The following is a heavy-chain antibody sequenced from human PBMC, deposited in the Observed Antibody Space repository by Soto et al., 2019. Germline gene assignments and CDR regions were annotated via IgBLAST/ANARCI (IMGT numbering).Heavy chain of an antibody. V-gene: IGHV1-46*01. CDR1: GYTFTSYY. CDR2: INPSGGST. J-gene: IGHJ3*02. Sequence: ASVKVSCKASGYTFTSYYMHWVRQAPGQGLEWMGIINPSGGSTSYAQKFQERVTITRDMSTSTAYMELSSLRSKDAAVYYCAADGELAAAFDIWGQGTMVTVSS. D-gene: IGHD1-1*01. CDR3: AADGELAAAFDI.